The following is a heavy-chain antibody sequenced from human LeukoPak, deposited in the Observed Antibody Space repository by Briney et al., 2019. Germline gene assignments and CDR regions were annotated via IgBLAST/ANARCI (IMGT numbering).Heavy chain of an antibody. D-gene: IGHD3-10*01. CDR1: GGSISSYY. Sequence: SETLSLTCTVSGGSISSYYWSWIRQPPGKGLEWIGYIYYSGSTNYNPSLKSRVTISVDTSKNQFSLKLSSVTAADTAVYYCARERYYYGSGSHYDPRWFDPWGQGTLVTVSS. CDR3: ARERYYYGSGSHYDPRWFDP. J-gene: IGHJ5*02. V-gene: IGHV4-59*01. CDR2: IYYSGST.